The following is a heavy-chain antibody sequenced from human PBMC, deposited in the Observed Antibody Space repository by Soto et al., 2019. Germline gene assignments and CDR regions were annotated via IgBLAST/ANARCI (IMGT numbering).Heavy chain of an antibody. Sequence: QVQLQESGPGLVKPSQTLSLTCTVSGGSISSGDYYWSWIRQPPGKGLECIGSIYYSGRTYYTPALKSGVTISVDTSRNRFSLKSSCVTAADTAVYSCARVGWVNAMPDSYGMGVWVQGTTVTFAS. CDR3: ARVGWVNAMPDSYGMGV. V-gene: IGHV4-30-4*01. D-gene: IGHD2-21*01. J-gene: IGHJ6*02. CDR2: IYYSGRT. CDR1: GGSISSGDYY.